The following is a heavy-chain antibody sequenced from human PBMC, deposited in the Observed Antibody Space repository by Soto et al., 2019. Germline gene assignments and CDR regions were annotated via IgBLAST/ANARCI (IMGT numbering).Heavy chain of an antibody. D-gene: IGHD6-13*01. CDR3: AREFVGYSSYFPKSYGMDV. CDR2: IWYDGSNK. J-gene: IGHJ6*02. V-gene: IGHV3-33*01. Sequence: LRLSCAASGFTFSSYGMHWVRQAPGKGLEWVAVIWYDGSNKYYADSVKGRFTISRDNSKNTLYLQMNSLRAEDTAVYYCAREFVGYSSYFPKSYGMDVWGQGTTVTVSS. CDR1: GFTFSSYG.